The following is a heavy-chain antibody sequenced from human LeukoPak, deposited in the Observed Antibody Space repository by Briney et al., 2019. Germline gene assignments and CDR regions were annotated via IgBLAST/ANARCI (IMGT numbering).Heavy chain of an antibody. Sequence: PGGSLRLSCSASGFTFSSYDMHWVRQATGKGLEWVSAIGTAGDTYYPGSVKGRFTISRENAKNSLYLQMNSLRAGDTAVYYCARGVYYYGSGSYGYGMDVWGQGTTVTVSS. J-gene: IGHJ6*02. D-gene: IGHD3-10*01. CDR2: IGTAGDT. CDR3: ARGVYYYGSGSYGYGMDV. CDR1: GFTFSSYD. V-gene: IGHV3-13*04.